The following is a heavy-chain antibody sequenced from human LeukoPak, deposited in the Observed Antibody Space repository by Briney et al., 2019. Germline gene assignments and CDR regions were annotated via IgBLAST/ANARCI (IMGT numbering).Heavy chain of an antibody. CDR2: THTNGNT. CDR3: SRESGAFCPFGY. Sequence: SETLSLTCTVSGDSIHSHFYGWIRQPAGKGLEWIGRTHTNGNTLYNPSLKSRVTMSVDTSKSQFSLNLTSVTAADTAIYYCSRESGAFCPFGYWGQGTLVIVPS. D-gene: IGHD1-26*01. CDR1: GDSIHSHF. J-gene: IGHJ4*02. V-gene: IGHV4-4*07.